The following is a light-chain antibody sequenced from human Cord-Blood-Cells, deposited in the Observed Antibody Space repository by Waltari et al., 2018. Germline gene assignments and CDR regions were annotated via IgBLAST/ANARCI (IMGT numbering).Light chain of an antibody. V-gene: IGLV1-44*01. Sequence: QSVLTQPPSASGTPGQRVTISCSGSSSNIGSNTVNWYQHLPGTAPKLLIYSNNERPSGVRDRFSGSKSGTSASLAISGLQSEDEADYYCAAWDDSLNGVVFGGGTKLTVL. CDR3: AAWDDSLNGVV. CDR2: SNN. J-gene: IGLJ2*01. CDR1: SSNIGSNT.